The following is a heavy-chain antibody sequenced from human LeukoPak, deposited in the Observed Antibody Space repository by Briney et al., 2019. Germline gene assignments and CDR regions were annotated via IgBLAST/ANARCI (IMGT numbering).Heavy chain of an antibody. Sequence: PGGSLRLFCAASGFTFSSYAITWVRQAPGEGLEWVSAVSSNGAKTYYADSVKGRFTISRDNSKNTLYLQMNSLRAEDTAVYYCAIVQDGWFDPWGQGTLVTVSS. CDR2: VSSNGAKT. CDR3: AIVQDGWFDP. CDR1: GFTFSSYA. V-gene: IGHV3-23*01. J-gene: IGHJ5*02.